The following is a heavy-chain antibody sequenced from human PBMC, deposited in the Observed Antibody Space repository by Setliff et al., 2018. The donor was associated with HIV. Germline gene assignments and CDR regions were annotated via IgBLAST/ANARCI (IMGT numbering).Heavy chain of an antibody. CDR2: ISHSGNT. D-gene: IGHD1-26*01. CDR3: ARSTVGAGASFP. V-gene: IGHV4-59*11. Sequence: SETLSLTCTVSGDSINTHYWSWIRQPPGKGLEWIGCISHSGNTNFNPSLNSRVTISLDTSKNQFSLRLTSLTSADTAIYYCARSTVGAGASFPWGRGILVTVSS. J-gene: IGHJ5*02. CDR1: GDSINTHY.